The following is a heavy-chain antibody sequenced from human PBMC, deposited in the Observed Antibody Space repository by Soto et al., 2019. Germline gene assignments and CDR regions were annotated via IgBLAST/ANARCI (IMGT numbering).Heavy chain of an antibody. Sequence: SETLSLTCTVSGGSISSYYWSWIRQPPGKGLEWIGYIYYSGSTNYNPSLKSRVTISVDTSKNQFSLKLSSVTAADTAVYYCARDSLLYYYYGMDVWGQGTTVTVSS. V-gene: IGHV4-59*01. CDR3: ARDSLLYYYYGMDV. CDR2: IYYSGST. D-gene: IGHD2-21*02. J-gene: IGHJ6*02. CDR1: GGSISSYY.